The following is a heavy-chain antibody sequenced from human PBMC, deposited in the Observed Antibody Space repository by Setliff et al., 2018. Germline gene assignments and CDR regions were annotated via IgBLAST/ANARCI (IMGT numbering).Heavy chain of an antibody. V-gene: IGHV3-48*01. CDR1: GFTFSTYT. CDR3: VRHYGNHMDV. Sequence: PGGSLRLSCAASGFTFSTYTMNWVRQAPGKGLEWISYISSRSSTTHYADSVKGRFTISRDDAKNSLYLQMNSLRAEDTALYYCVRHYGNHMDVWGKGTMVTVSS. D-gene: IGHD3-16*01. J-gene: IGHJ6*03. CDR2: ISSRSSTT.